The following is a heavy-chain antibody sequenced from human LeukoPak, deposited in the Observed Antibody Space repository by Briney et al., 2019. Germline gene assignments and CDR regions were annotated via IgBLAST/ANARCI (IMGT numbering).Heavy chain of an antibody. CDR1: GFNFNIYE. D-gene: IGHD2-2*01. CDR2: ISSSGSII. Sequence: GGSLRLSCAASGFNFNIYEVNWVRQAPGKGLEWVSYISSSGSIILYADSVKGRFTISRDNARPSLYLQMNSLRAEDTAVYYCATHCSSVSCSLATFDIWGQGTMVTVSS. CDR3: ATHCSSVSCSLATFDI. J-gene: IGHJ3*02. V-gene: IGHV3-48*03.